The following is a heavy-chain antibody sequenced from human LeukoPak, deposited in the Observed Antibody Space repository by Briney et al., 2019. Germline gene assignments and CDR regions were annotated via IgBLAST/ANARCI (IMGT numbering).Heavy chain of an antibody. Sequence: ASVKVSCRASGYTFTGYYMHWVRQAPGQGLEWMGWISAYNGNTNYAQKLQGRVTMTTDTSTSTAYMELRSLRSDDTAVYYCAIPSWYYYDSSGYRDAFDIWGQGTMVTVSS. CDR2: ISAYNGNT. CDR3: AIPSWYYYDSSGYRDAFDI. V-gene: IGHV1-18*04. CDR1: GYTFTGYY. D-gene: IGHD3-22*01. J-gene: IGHJ3*02.